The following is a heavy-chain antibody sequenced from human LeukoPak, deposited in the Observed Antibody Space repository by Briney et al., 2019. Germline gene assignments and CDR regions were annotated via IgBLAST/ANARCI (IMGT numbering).Heavy chain of an antibody. J-gene: IGHJ4*02. CDR3: TTGASGSYYVFEY. CDR2: FKSRTDGGTT. Sequence: GGSLRLSCAASGFTFSNAWMNWVRQAPGKGLEWVCRFKSRTDGGTTDYAAPVKGRFTISRDDSKNTLYLQMNSLKTEDTAVYYCTTGASGSYYVFEYWGQGTLVTVSS. V-gene: IGHV3-15*01. CDR1: GFTFSNAW. D-gene: IGHD1-26*01.